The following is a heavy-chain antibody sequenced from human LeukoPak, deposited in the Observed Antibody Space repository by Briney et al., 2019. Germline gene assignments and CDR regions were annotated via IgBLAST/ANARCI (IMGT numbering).Heavy chain of an antibody. CDR2: ISYDGSNK. CDR1: GFTFSNYG. D-gene: IGHD3-10*01. CDR3: AKEGDGFGELLL. Sequence: GGSLRLSCAASGFTFSNYGMHWVRQAPGKGLEWVAVISYDGSNKYYADSVKGRFTISRDNSKNTLYLQMNSLRAEDTAVYYCAKEGDGFGELLLWGQGTLVTVSS. V-gene: IGHV3-30*18. J-gene: IGHJ4*02.